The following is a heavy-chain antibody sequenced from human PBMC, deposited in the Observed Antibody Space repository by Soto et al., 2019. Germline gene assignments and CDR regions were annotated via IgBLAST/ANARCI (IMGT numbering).Heavy chain of an antibody. V-gene: IGHV3-53*01. CDR1: GFTVSSNY. D-gene: IGHD3-9*01. Sequence: LRLSFAASGFTVSSNYMSWVRQAPGKGLEWVSAIYSGGSTYYADSVKGRFTISRDNSKNTLYLQMNSLRAEDTAVYYCARMISNSRYDILTGYFVPGYYYGMDVWGQGTTVTVSS. J-gene: IGHJ6*02. CDR2: IYSGGST. CDR3: ARMISNSRYDILTGYFVPGYYYGMDV.